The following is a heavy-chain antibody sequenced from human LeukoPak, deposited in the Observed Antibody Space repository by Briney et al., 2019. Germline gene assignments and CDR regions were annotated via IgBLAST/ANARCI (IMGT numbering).Heavy chain of an antibody. V-gene: IGHV1-2*02. CDR2: INPNSGGT. CDR1: GYTFTGYY. D-gene: IGHD6-19*01. J-gene: IGHJ4*02. Sequence: ASVKVSCKASGYTFTGYYMNWVRQAPGQGLEWMGLINPNSGGTNYAQKFQGRVTMTRDTSISTAYMELSRLRSDDTAVYYCARDTPQGAGAASGYWGQATLVTVSS. CDR3: ARDTPQGAGAASGY.